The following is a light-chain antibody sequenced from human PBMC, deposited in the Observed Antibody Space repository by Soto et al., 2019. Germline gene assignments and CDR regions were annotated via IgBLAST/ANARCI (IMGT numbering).Light chain of an antibody. CDR1: QTISSW. Sequence: DIQMTQSPSTLSGSVGDRVTITCRASQTISSWLAWYQQKPGKAPKLLIYKASTLKSGVPSRFSGSGSGTDFTLTISRLEPEDFAVYYCQFYGDPSKTFGQGTKVDIK. J-gene: IGKJ1*01. CDR2: KAS. CDR3: QFYGDPSKT. V-gene: IGKV1-5*03.